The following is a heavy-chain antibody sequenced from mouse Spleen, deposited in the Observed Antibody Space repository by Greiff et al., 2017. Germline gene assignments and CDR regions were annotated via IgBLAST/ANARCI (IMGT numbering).Heavy chain of an antibody. D-gene: IGHD2-13*01. CDR1: GYTFTSYW. Sequence: VQLQQSGAELAKPGASVKMSCKASGYTFTSYWMHWVKQRPGQGLGWIGYINPSTGNTEYNQKFKDKATLTADKSSSTAYMQLSSLTSSDSAVYYCERGSPYDSGPFAYWGQGTLVTVSA. CDR3: ERGSPYDSGPFAY. J-gene: IGHJ3*01. V-gene: IGHV1-7*01. CDR2: INPSTGNT.